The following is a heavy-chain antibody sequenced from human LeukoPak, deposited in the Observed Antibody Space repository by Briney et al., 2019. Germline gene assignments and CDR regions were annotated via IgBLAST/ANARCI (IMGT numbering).Heavy chain of an antibody. Sequence: GGSLRLSCAASGFTFTSYGMSWVRQVPGKGLEWVSTISGSGATTYYADSVKGRFTLSRDNSKNTLYLQMNSLRAEDTAVYYCAKSRKYQLGAFDIWGQGTVVTVSS. CDR2: ISGSGATT. CDR1: GFTFTSYG. CDR3: AKSRKYQLGAFDI. J-gene: IGHJ3*02. D-gene: IGHD2-2*01. V-gene: IGHV3-23*01.